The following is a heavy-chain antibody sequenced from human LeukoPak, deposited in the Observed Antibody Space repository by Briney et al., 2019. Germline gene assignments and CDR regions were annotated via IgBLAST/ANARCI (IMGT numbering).Heavy chain of an antibody. V-gene: IGHV1-8*01. CDR3: ARSRGSSSWYEN. Sequence: ASVKVSCNASGYTFTSYGINWGRQATGQGLGLMWLRNPKNSKTGYAQQFQGSVTMTRNTSISTAFMELSSLRSEDTAVYYCARSRGSSSWYENWGQGTLVTVSS. CDR2: RNPKNSKT. D-gene: IGHD6-13*01. J-gene: IGHJ4*02. CDR1: GYTFTSYG.